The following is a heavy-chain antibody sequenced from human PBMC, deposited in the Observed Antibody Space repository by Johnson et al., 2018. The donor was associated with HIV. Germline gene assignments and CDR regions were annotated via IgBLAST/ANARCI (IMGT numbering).Heavy chain of an antibody. Sequence: HVQLVESGGGAVQPGTSLRLSCAASGFTFNRYAMHWVRQAPGKGLECVSVIWYDGSTEYYADSVKGRFTISRDNSKNTLYLHMNSLRVEDTAVYYCAKGQVARGAFDIWGQGTMVTVSS. CDR2: IWYDGSTE. V-gene: IGHV3-33*06. CDR3: AKGQVARGAFDI. CDR1: GFTFNRYA. J-gene: IGHJ3*02.